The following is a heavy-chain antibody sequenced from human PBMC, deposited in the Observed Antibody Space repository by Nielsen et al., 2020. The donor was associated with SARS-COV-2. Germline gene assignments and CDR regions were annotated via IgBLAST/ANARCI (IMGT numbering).Heavy chain of an antibody. J-gene: IGHJ6*03. Sequence: SQTLSLTCAISGDSVSSSSAAWNWLRQSPSRGLEWLGRTYYRSKWYNDYAVSVKSRITINPDTSKNQFSLHLNSVTPEDTAVYYCARAGGAYGDYYYYYYTDVWGKGTTVTVSS. CDR2: TYYRSKWYN. CDR1: GDSVSSSSAA. V-gene: IGHV6-1*01. CDR3: ARAGGAYGDYYYYYYTDV. D-gene: IGHD4-17*01.